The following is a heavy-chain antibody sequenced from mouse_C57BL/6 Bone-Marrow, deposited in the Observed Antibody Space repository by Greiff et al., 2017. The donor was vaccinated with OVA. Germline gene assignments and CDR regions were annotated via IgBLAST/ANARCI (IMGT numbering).Heavy chain of an antibody. J-gene: IGHJ1*03. CDR2: INPSSGYT. D-gene: IGHD1-1*01. CDR1: GYTFTSYW. CDR3: ARDSSYGYFDV. Sequence: LVESGAELAKPEPPLKLSCKASGYTFTSYWMHWVKQRPGQGLEWIGYINPSSGYTKYNQKFKDKATLTADKSSSTAYMQLSSLTYEDTAVYYCARDSSYGYFDVWGTGTTVTVSS. V-gene: IGHV1-7*01.